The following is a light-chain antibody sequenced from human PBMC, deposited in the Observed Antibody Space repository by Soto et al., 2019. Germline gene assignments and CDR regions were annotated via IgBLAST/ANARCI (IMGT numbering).Light chain of an antibody. V-gene: IGLV2-11*01. CDR1: NGDVGAYNH. CDR2: AVT. Sequence: QSALTQPRSVSGSPGQSVTISCTGTNGDVGAYNHVSWYQQHPGKVPKLIIYAVTKRPSGVPVRFSASKSGDTASLTISGLQADDEADYFCCSYTGTSTYLLFGGGTKLTVL. J-gene: IGLJ2*01. CDR3: CSYTGTSTYLL.